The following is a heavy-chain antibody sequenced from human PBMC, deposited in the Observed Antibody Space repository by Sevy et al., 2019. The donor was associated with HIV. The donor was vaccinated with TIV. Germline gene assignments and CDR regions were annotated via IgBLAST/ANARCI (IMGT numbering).Heavy chain of an antibody. J-gene: IGHJ4*02. CDR3: ARAILKQGGNVHDF. CDR2: IQHSGST. Sequence: SETLSLTCAVSGASISSHYCSWIRQPPGKGLEWIGYIQHSGSTHYNPSFKSRVTISLDTSRNQFSLKLSSVTAADTVVYYCARAILKQGGNVHDFWGQGTLVTVSS. CDR1: GASISSHY. V-gene: IGHV4-59*11. D-gene: IGHD2-15*01.